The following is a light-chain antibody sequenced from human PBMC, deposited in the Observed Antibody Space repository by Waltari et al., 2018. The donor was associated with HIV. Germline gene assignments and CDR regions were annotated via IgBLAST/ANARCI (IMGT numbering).Light chain of an antibody. CDR3: SSYAGSNNLL. J-gene: IGLJ2*01. CDR2: EVS. Sequence: QSALTQPPSASGSPGQSVPISCTGTISYDGGYNYVSWYQQHPGKAPKLMIYEVSKRPSGVPDRFSGSKSGNTASLTVSGLQAEDEADYYCSSYAGSNNLLFGGGTKLTVL. V-gene: IGLV2-8*01. CDR1: ISYDGGYNY.